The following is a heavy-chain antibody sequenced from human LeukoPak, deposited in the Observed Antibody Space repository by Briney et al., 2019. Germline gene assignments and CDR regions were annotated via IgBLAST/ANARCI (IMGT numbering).Heavy chain of an antibody. V-gene: IGHV3-30*02. D-gene: IGHD3-10*01. CDR3: AKDLMRDRWFGES. Sequence: GGSLRLSCAASGFSFSSYWMSWVRQAPGKGLEWVAFIRYDGNDKYYADSVKGRFTISRDNSKNTLYLEMNSLRVEDTAVYYCAKDLMRDRWFGESWGQGTLVTVSS. CDR2: IRYDGNDK. J-gene: IGHJ5*02. CDR1: GFSFSSYW.